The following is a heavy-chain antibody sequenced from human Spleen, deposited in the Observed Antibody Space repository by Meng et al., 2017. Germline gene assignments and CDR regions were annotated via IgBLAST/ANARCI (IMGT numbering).Heavy chain of an antibody. CDR2: ISSAYIT. CDR1: GFTFSSFE. J-gene: IGHJ4*02. Sequence: GGSLRLSCAASGFTFSSFEMNWVRQAPGKGLEWVSYISSAYITHYADSVKGRFTISRDNAKNLLYLQMNSLRAEDTAVYFCAREGISGTTSDYWGQGTLVTVSS. D-gene: IGHD1-20*01. V-gene: IGHV3-48*03. CDR3: AREGISGTTSDY.